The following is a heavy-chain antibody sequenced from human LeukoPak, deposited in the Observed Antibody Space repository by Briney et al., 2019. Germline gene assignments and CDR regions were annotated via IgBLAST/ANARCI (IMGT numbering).Heavy chain of an antibody. Sequence: PSETLSPTCTVSGGSISSYYWSWIRQPAGKGLEWIGRIYTSGSTNYNPSLKSRVTMSVDTSKNQFSLKLSSVTAADTAVYYCARDTIAVAGYHFDYWGQGTLVTVSS. CDR3: ARDTIAVAGYHFDY. CDR2: IYTSGST. CDR1: GGSISSYY. V-gene: IGHV4-4*07. D-gene: IGHD6-19*01. J-gene: IGHJ4*02.